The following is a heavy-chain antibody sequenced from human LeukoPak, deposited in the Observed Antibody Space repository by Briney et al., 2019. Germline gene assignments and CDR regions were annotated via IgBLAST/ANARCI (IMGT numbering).Heavy chain of an antibody. CDR1: GFTFSSYG. V-gene: IGHV3-30*03. Sequence: GGSLRLSCAASGFTFSSYGRHWVRQAPGKGLEWVAGISYDGSNKYYAYSVKGRFPISKDNSKNTLYLHMNSLRAEDTAVYYCARAGGTAMSITLDYWGQGTLVTVSS. J-gene: IGHJ4*02. CDR2: ISYDGSNK. CDR3: ARAGGTAMSITLDY. D-gene: IGHD5-18*01.